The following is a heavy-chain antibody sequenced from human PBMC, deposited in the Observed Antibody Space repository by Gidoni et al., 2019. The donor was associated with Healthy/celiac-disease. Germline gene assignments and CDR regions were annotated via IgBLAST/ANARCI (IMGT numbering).Heavy chain of an antibody. CDR2: IKSKTDGGTT. Sequence: LEWVGRIKSKTDGGTTDYAAPVKGRFTISRDDSKNTLYLKMNSLKTEDTAVYYCTTYGDYSRHFDYWGQGTLVTVSS. V-gene: IGHV3-15*01. J-gene: IGHJ4*02. D-gene: IGHD4-17*01. CDR3: TTYGDYSRHFDY.